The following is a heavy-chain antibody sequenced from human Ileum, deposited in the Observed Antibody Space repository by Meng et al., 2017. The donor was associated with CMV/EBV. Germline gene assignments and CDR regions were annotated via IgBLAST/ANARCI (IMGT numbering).Heavy chain of an antibody. CDR3: ARDLTNKWFYY. V-gene: IGHV4-39*07. J-gene: IGHJ4*02. Sequence: QMQLQRSGPGLVKPAEPPSLNCTGSGDRISSGSHSWAWFRQPPGKRLEWIGSMYFSGIADYNPSLKSRVTISLHATQKQFSLRLTSVTAADSAVYFCARDLTNKWFYYWGQGTLVTVFS. CDR1: GDRISSGSHS. CDR2: MYFSGIA. D-gene: IGHD1-26*01.